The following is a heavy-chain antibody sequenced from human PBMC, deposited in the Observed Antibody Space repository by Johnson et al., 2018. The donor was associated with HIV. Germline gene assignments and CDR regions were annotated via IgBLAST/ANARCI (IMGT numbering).Heavy chain of an antibody. CDR3: AKDMGCCADCYQSSMTITVRGAFGI. D-gene: IGHD2-21*02. CDR2: ISYDGSNK. CDR1: GFTFSSYA. J-gene: IGHJ3*02. Sequence: QVQLVESGGGVVQPGGSLRLSCAASGFTFSSYAMHWVRQAPGKGLEWVAVISYDGSNKYYADSVKGRFTISRVNSKNTLYLQMSSPRPEDTALYYCAKDMGCCADCYQSSMTITVRGAFGIWGQWSMVTVSS. V-gene: IGHV3-30-3*02.